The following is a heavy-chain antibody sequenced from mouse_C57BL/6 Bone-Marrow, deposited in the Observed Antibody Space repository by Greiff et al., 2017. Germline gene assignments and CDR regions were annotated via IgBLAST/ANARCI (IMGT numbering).Heavy chain of an antibody. D-gene: IGHD1-1*01. V-gene: IGHV14-4*01. CDR2: IDPENGDT. J-gene: IGHJ3*01. CDR3: TTIPNLFFAY. CDR1: GFNIKDDY. Sequence: VQLQQSGAELVRPGASVKLSCKASGFNIKDDYMHWVKQRPEQGLEWIGWIDPENGDTEYASKFQGKATITADTSSNTAYLQLRSLTSEDTAVYYCTTIPNLFFAYWGQGTLVTVSA.